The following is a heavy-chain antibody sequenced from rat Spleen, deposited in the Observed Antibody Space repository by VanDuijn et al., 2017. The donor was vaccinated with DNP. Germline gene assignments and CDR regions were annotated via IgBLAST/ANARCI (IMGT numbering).Heavy chain of an antibody. Sequence: EVQLVESGGGLVQPGSSLKVSCVASGFTFSSYVMHWVRQAPTTGLEWVASISTGRGTTYYRDSVKGRLTISRDNAKSMLYLQVDSLRPEDTATYYCARHMDTGPYYAMDVWGRGISVTVSS. V-gene: IGHV5-25*01. CDR1: GFTFSSYV. CDR2: ISTGRGTT. D-gene: IGHD4-1*01. CDR3: ARHMDTGPYYAMDV. J-gene: IGHJ4*01.